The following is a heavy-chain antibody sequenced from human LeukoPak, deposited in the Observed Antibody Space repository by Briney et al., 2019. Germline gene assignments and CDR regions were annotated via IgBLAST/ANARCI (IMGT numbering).Heavy chain of an antibody. CDR2: ISSSSSAI. J-gene: IGHJ4*02. CDR3: ARAPYYCTSTSCSDH. Sequence: GGSLRLSCAASGFTFSTYSMNWVRQAPGKGLEWISYISSSSSAIYYADSVKGRFTISRDNAKNSLYLQMNSLRAEDTAVYYCARAPYYCTSTSCSDHWGQGTLVTVSS. CDR1: GFTFSTYS. V-gene: IGHV3-48*01. D-gene: IGHD2-2*01.